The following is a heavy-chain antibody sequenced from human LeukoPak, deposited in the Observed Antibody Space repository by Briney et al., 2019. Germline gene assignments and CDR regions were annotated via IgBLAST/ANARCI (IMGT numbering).Heavy chain of an antibody. V-gene: IGHV4-4*07. Sequence: SEILSLTCTVSGGSISSYYWSWIRQPAGKGLEWIGRIYTSGSTNYNPSLKSRVTISVDKSKNQFSLKLSSVTAADTAVYYCARVQGYYYCMDVWGKGTTVTVSS. CDR3: ARVQGYYYCMDV. CDR1: GGSISSYY. CDR2: IYTSGST. J-gene: IGHJ6*03.